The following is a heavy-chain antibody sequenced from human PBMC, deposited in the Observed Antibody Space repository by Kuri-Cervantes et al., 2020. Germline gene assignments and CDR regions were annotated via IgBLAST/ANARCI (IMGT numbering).Heavy chain of an antibody. V-gene: IGHV3-30*02. J-gene: IGHJ4*02. CDR1: GFIFSNYG. CDR3: ANCRDSYGRFYPFDN. D-gene: IGHD5-18*01. CDR2: IRYDGINK. Sequence: GESLKISCAASGFIFSNYGMHWVRQAPGKGLEWVAFIRYDGINKYYGESVRGRFTISRDNSKNTLFLQMDSLRPEDTAVYYCANCRDSYGRFYPFDNWGQGTPVTVSS.